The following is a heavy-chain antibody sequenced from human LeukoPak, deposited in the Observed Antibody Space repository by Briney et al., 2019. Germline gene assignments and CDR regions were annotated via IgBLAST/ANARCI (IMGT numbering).Heavy chain of an antibody. CDR2: INSDGSST. CDR3: AKVERTYSSVLYYFDY. Sequence: GGSLRLSCAASGFTFSSYWMHWVRQAPGKGLVWVSRINSDGSSTSYADSVKGRFTISRDNAKNTLYLQMNSLRAEDTAVYYCAKVERTYSSVLYYFDYWGQGTLVTVSS. J-gene: IGHJ4*02. V-gene: IGHV3-74*01. CDR1: GFTFSSYW. D-gene: IGHD6-19*01.